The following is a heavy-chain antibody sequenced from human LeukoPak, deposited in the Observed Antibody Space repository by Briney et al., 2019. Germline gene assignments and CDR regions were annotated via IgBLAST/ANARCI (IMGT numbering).Heavy chain of an antibody. CDR2: IDHSGST. Sequence: SETLSLTCTVSGVSISSGNYYWSWIRQPPGKGLEWIGEIDHSGSTNYNPSLKSRVTISVDTSKNQFSLKLSSVTAADTAVYYCARIMGYCSGGSCYEGGLDYWGQGTLVTVSS. V-gene: IGHV4-39*07. D-gene: IGHD2-15*01. CDR3: ARIMGYCSGGSCYEGGLDY. J-gene: IGHJ4*02. CDR1: GVSISSGNYY.